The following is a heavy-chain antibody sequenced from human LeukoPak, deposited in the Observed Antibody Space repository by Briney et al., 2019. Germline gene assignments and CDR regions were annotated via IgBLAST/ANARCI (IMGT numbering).Heavy chain of an antibody. CDR2: ISRSGSTK. CDR3: AKDRCSNGVGCYYYYMDV. Sequence: GGSLRLSCAASGFTFSDYNMRWIRQAPGKGLEWVSSISRSGSTKYYADSVKGRFTISRDNAKNSLFLQMNSLRAEDTAVYYCAKDRCSNGVGCYYYYMDVWGKGTTVTISS. V-gene: IGHV3-11*04. CDR1: GFTFSDYN. D-gene: IGHD2-8*01. J-gene: IGHJ6*03.